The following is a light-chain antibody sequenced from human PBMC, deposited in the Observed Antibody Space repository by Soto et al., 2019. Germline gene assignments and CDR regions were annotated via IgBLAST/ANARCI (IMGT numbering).Light chain of an antibody. CDR1: SSNIGAGYD. J-gene: IGLJ1*01. V-gene: IGLV1-40*01. CDR2: GNS. CDR3: QSYDSGLSAYV. Sequence: QSVLTQPPSVSGAPGQRVTISCTGSSSNIGAGYDVHWYQQLPGTAPKLLIYGNSNRPSGVPDRFSGSKSGTSASLAITGLQAEDDGDYYCQSYDSGLSAYVFGTGTKLTVL.